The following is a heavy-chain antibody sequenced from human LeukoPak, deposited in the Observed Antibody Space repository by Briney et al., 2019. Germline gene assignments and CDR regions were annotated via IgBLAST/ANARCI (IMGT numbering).Heavy chain of an antibody. CDR2: IYYSGST. Sequence: PSDTLSLTCTVSGASISNYYWSWIRQPPGKGLEWIGYIYYSGSTYHNPSLKSRVTISVDTSKNQFSLKLSSVTAADTAVYYCARARDPGSFNRDFDFWGQGTLVTVSS. V-gene: IGHV4-59*01. D-gene: IGHD3-10*01. CDR3: ARARDPGSFNRDFDF. CDR1: GASISNYY. J-gene: IGHJ4*02.